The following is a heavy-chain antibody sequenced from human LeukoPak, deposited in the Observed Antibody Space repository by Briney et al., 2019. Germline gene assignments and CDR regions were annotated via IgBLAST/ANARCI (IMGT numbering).Heavy chain of an antibody. J-gene: IGHJ3*02. D-gene: IGHD3-22*01. V-gene: IGHV3-53*01. CDR3: ARGGNYYDRSGYYSGEAFEI. CDR1: GLTVRSNY. Sequence: GGSLRLSCAASGLTVRSNYMRWVRQAPRKGLEGVSTVYSGGTTYYADSVKGRFTISRDNSKISLYLQMKSLRAEDTAVYYCARGGNYYDRSGYYSGEAFEIWGQGTMVTVSS. CDR2: VYSGGTT.